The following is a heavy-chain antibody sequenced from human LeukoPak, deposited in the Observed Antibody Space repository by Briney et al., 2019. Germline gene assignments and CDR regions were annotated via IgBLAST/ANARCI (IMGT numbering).Heavy chain of an antibody. D-gene: IGHD3-10*01. V-gene: IGHV3-66*02. CDR3: ARDPRLLWFGEPGDY. CDR1: GFTVSSNY. J-gene: IGHJ4*02. CDR2: IYSGGST. Sequence: GGSLRLSCAASGFTVSSNYMSWVRQAPGKGLEWVSVIYSGGSTYYADSVKGRFTISRDNSKNMLYLQMNSLRAEDTAVYYCARDPRLLWFGEPGDYWGQGTLVTVSS.